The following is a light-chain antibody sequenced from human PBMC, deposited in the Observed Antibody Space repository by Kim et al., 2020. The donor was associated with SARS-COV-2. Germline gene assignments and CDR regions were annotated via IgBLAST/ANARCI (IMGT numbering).Light chain of an antibody. CDR1: SNDVGSYNL. Sequence: QSALTQPASVSGSPGQSITISCTGTSNDVGSYNLVSWYQQHPGKAPKLMIYEGSKRPSGVSNRFSGSKSGNTASLTISGLQAEDEADYYCCSYAGSSTVFGGGTQLTVL. V-gene: IGLV2-23*01. CDR2: EGS. J-gene: IGLJ3*02. CDR3: CSYAGSSTV.